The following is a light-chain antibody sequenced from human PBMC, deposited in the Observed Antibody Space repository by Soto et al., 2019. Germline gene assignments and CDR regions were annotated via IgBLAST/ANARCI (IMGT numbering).Light chain of an antibody. CDR2: GAS. Sequence: EIVMTQSPATLFVSPGERATLSCRASQSVSSNLAWYQQKPGQAPRLLIYGASTRATGIPARFSGSGSGTEFTLTISSLQSEDFAVYYCQQYNNWPQTFGQGTKWIS. V-gene: IGKV3-15*01. CDR3: QQYNNWPQT. J-gene: IGKJ1*01. CDR1: QSVSSN.